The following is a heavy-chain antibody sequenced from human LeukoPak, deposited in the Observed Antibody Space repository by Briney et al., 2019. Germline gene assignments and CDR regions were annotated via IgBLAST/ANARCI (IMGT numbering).Heavy chain of an antibody. Sequence: ASVKVSCKASGYTFTSYDINWVRQATGQGLEWMGWMNPNSGNTGYAQKFQGRVTITRNTSISTAYMELSSLRSEDTAVYYCARVDWGYGSGSSPSYYYYMDVWGKGTTVTVSS. CDR1: GYTFTSYD. CDR2: MNPNSGNT. J-gene: IGHJ6*03. D-gene: IGHD3-10*01. V-gene: IGHV1-8*03. CDR3: ARVDWGYGSGSSPSYYYYMDV.